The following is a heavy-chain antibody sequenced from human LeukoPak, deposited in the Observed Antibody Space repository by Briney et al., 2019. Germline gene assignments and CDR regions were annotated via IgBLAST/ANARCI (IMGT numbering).Heavy chain of an antibody. CDR2: IYTSGST. V-gene: IGHV4-61*02. J-gene: IGHJ4*02. CDR3: AREGIYCSSTSCLRGYFDY. D-gene: IGHD2-2*01. CDR1: GDSISSGGYY. Sequence: SQTLSLTCTVSGDSISSGGYYWSWIRQPAGEGLAWIGRIYTSGSTNYNPSLKSRVTMSVDTSKNQFSLKLSSVTAADTAVYYCAREGIYCSSTSCLRGYFDYWGQGTLVTVSS.